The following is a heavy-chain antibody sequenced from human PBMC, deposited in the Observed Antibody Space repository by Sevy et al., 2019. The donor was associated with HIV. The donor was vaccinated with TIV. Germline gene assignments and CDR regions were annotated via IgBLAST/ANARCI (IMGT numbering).Heavy chain of an antibody. CDR1: GFTFSYSG. V-gene: IGHV3-30*02. D-gene: IGHD6-13*01. Sequence: GGSLRLSCAASGFTFSYSGMHWVRQAPGKGLEWVTFIQYDGSNKYYADSVKGRFTISRDNSKNTLYLQMNSLRRDDTAVYYCAKNTAAVGTGDFDYWGQGTLVTVSS. CDR3: AKNTAAVGTGDFDY. J-gene: IGHJ4*02. CDR2: IQYDGSNK.